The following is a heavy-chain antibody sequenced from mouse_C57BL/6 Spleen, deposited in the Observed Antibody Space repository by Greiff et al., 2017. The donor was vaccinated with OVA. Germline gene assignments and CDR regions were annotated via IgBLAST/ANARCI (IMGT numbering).Heavy chain of an antibody. CDR2: IDPSDSET. CDR3: ARMVRIDFDGHYSALCY. J-gene: IGHJ4*01. Sequence: QVQLQQPGAELVRPGSSVKLSCKASGYTFTSYWMHWVKQRPIQGLEWIGNIDPSDSETHYNQKFKDKATLTVDKSSSTAYMQLSSLTSEDSAVXYCARMVRIDFDGHYSALCYWGQGTSVTVSS. CDR1: GYTFTSYW. V-gene: IGHV1-52*01. D-gene: IGHD2-4*01.